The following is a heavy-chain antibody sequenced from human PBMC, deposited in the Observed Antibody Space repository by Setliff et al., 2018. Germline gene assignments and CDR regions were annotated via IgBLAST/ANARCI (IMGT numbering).Heavy chain of an antibody. CDR1: GGTFTNFG. V-gene: IGHV1-18*04. CDR2: ISPYFGEV. J-gene: IGHJ4*02. Sequence: ASVKVSCKASGGTFTNFGISWVRQAPGQGLEWMGWISPYFGEVDYAQNLQGRITMTTDTSTRTAYLDLRSLRSDDTAVYYCARAPLESGYNYGQGHYFDYWGQGTLVTV. CDR3: ARAPLESGYNYGQGHYFDY. D-gene: IGHD5-18*01.